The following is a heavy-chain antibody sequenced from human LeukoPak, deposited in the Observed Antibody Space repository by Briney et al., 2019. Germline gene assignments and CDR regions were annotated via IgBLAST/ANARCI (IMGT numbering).Heavy chain of an antibody. CDR3: ARYSTRGSSGYPEYIQH. D-gene: IGHD3-22*01. Sequence: SETLSLTCTVSGGSTSSYYWSWIRQPPGKGLEWIGYIYYSGSTNYNPSLKSRVTISVDTSKNQFSLKLSSVTAADTAVYYCARYSTRGSSGYPEYIQHWGQGTLVTVSS. CDR1: GGSTSSYY. J-gene: IGHJ1*01. V-gene: IGHV4-59*01. CDR2: IYYSGST.